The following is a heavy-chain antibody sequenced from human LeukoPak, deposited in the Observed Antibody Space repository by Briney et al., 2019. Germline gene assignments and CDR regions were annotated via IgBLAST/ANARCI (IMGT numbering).Heavy chain of an antibody. Sequence: GRSLRLSCAASGFNLSSYGMHWVRQAPGKGLDWVAVISSDGSDKYYADSVKGRFTISRDNSKNTLYLQMNSLRPEGTAIYYCAKDKGREGDYWGQGTLVTVSS. J-gene: IGHJ4*02. D-gene: IGHD1-26*01. CDR3: AKDKGREGDY. CDR2: ISSDGSDK. CDR1: GFNLSSYG. V-gene: IGHV3-30*18.